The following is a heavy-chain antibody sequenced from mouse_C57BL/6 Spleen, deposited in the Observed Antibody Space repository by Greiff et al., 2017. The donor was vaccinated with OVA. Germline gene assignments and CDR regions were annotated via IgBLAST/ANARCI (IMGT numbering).Heavy chain of an antibody. CDR2: IDPSDSYT. CDR1: GYTFTSYW. V-gene: IGHV1-59*01. D-gene: IGHD1-1*01. CDR3: ARQSITPVPYFDY. Sequence: QVQLQQPGAELVRPGTSVKLSCKASGYTFTSYWMHWVKQRPGQGLEWIGVIDPSDSYTNYNQKFKGKATLTVDTSSSTAYMQLSSLTSEDSAVYYCARQSITPVPYFDYWGQGTTLTVSS. J-gene: IGHJ2*01.